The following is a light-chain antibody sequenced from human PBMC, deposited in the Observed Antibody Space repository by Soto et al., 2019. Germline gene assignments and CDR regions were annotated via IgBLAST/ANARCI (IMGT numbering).Light chain of an antibody. Sequence: TQTPSSPSASVGDKGTITFRASQSISSYLNWYQQKPGKAPKLLIYAASSLQSGVPSRFSGSGSGTDFTLTISSLQPEDFATYYCQQSYSTLFGQGTRLEIK. V-gene: IGKV1-39*01. CDR3: QQSYSTL. CDR1: QSISSY. J-gene: IGKJ5*01. CDR2: AAS.